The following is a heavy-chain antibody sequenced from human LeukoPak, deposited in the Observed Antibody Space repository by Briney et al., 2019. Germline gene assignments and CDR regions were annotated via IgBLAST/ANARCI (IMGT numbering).Heavy chain of an antibody. V-gene: IGHV3-49*04. D-gene: IGHD4-17*01. Sequence: TGGALRLSCTASGFTFDDYVMSWVRQAPGKGLEWVGLIRSKAYGGTTEYAASVKGRFTISRDDSKSIAYLQMNSLKTEDTAVYYCTRAQTTVTTGYFDYWGQGTLVTVSS. CDR3: TRAQTTVTTGYFDY. CDR2: IRSKAYGGTT. CDR1: GFTFDDYV. J-gene: IGHJ4*02.